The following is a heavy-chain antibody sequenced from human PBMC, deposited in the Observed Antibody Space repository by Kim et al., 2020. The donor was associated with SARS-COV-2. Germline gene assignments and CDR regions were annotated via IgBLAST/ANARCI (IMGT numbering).Heavy chain of an antibody. Sequence: SVKVSCKASGGTFSSYAISWVRQAPGQGLEWMGGIIPIFGTANYAQKFQGRVTITADESTSTAYMELSSLRSEDTAVYYCARGFSWDRDLWSRTEKHLVPAARDYYYYGMDVWGQGTTVTVSS. CDR2: IIPIFGTA. CDR3: ARGFSWDRDLWSRTEKHLVPAARDYYYYGMDV. D-gene: IGHD2-2*01. J-gene: IGHJ6*02. V-gene: IGHV1-69*13. CDR1: GGTFSSYA.